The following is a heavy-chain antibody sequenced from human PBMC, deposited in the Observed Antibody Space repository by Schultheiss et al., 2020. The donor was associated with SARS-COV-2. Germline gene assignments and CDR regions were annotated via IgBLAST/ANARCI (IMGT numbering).Heavy chain of an antibody. Sequence: SVKVSCKASGGTFSSYAISWVRQAPGQGLEWMGGIIPIFGTANYAQKFQGRVTITADESTSTAYMELRSLRSDDTAVYYCARGHDGDYEFDYWGQGTLVTVSS. CDR1: GGTFSSYA. D-gene: IGHD4-17*01. CDR3: ARGHDGDYEFDY. CDR2: IIPIFGTA. J-gene: IGHJ4*02. V-gene: IGHV1-69*13.